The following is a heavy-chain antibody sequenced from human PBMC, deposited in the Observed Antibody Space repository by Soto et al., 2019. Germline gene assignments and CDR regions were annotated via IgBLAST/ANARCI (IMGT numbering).Heavy chain of an antibody. CDR3: ARGQYYFDY. CDR2: IKQDGSDK. V-gene: IGHV3-7*01. J-gene: IGHJ4*02. Sequence: GGSLRLSCAASGFTFSSYWMSWVRQAPWKGLEWVANIKQDGSDKYYVDSVKGRFTITRHNAKTSLYLQMKSMRADDTEVYYCARGQYYFDYWGQGTRGTVSS. CDR1: GFTFSSYW.